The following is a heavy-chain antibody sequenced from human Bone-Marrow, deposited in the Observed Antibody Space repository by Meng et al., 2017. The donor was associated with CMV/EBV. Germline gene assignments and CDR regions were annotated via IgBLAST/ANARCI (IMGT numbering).Heavy chain of an antibody. CDR1: GFTFSDYY. Sequence: GGSLRLSCAASGFTFSDYYMSWIRQAPGKGLERVSYISSSGSTIYYTDSVKGRFTISRDNAKNSLFLQMNSLRAEDTAVYSCARVSYGSGSYCFDYWGQGTLVTVSS. J-gene: IGHJ4*02. V-gene: IGHV3-11*04. CDR2: ISSSGSTI. CDR3: ARVSYGSGSYCFDY. D-gene: IGHD3-10*01.